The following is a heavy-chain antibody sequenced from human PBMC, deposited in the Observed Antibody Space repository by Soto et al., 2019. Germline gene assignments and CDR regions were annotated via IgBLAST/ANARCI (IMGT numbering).Heavy chain of an antibody. CDR1: GGTLSRYT. V-gene: IGHV1-69*04. Sequence: GASVKVSRKASGGTLSRYTISRVRPAPGQGLEWMGRIIPILGIANYAQKFQGRVTITADKSTSTAYMELSSLRSEDTAVYYCARDGYSSSPGLVDYWGQGTLVTVSS. CDR2: IIPILGIA. D-gene: IGHD6-6*01. J-gene: IGHJ4*02. CDR3: ARDGYSSSPGLVDY.